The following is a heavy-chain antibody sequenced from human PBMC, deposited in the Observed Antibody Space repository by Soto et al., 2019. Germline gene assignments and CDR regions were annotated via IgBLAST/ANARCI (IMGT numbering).Heavy chain of an antibody. Sequence: GGSLRLSCTASGFTFSSYAMNWVRQAPGKGLEWVSAISGSGGGTYYADSANARFTISTDTSNNTLYLQMISLSAEDTAVYYCAKDTPPGAVDYYGMDVWGQGTTVTVSS. J-gene: IGHJ6*02. CDR1: GFTFSSYA. V-gene: IGHV3-23*01. CDR3: AKDTPPGAVDYYGMDV. CDR2: ISGSGGGT. D-gene: IGHD2-21*01.